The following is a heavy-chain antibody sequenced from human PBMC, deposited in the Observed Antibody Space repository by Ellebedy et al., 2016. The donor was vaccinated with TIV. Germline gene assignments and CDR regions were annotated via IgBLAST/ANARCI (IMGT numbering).Heavy chain of an antibody. CDR2: ISPDAINE. CDR3: ARAGYSISWCGHGLDV. D-gene: IGHD5-18*01. J-gene: IGHJ6*02. V-gene: IGHV3-30*04. Sequence: GESLKISCAASGFTFSHYAIHWVRQAQGKRLDWVAVISPDAINEYYADSVKGRFTISRDNSKNAVYLQMNSLTTEDTSLYYWARAGYSISWCGHGLDVWGQGTTFTVSS. CDR1: GFTFSHYA.